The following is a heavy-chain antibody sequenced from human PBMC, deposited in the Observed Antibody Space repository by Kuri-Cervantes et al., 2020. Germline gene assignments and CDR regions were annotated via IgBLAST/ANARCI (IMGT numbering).Heavy chain of an antibody. V-gene: IGHV5-51*01. CDR1: GYSFTSYW. CDR3: ARHSGSYFPHFDY. D-gene: IGHD1-26*01. J-gene: IGHJ4*02. Sequence: GESLKISCKGSGYSFTSYWIGWVRQMPGKGLEWMGIIYPGDSDTRYSPSFQGQVTVSADKSISTAYLQWSSLKASDTARYYCARHSGSYFPHFDYWGQGTLVTVSS. CDR2: IYPGDSDT.